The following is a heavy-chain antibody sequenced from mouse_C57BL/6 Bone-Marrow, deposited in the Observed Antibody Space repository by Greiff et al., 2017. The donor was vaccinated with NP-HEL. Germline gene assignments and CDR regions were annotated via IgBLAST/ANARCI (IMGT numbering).Heavy chain of an antibody. V-gene: IGHV1-64*01. J-gene: IGHJ3*01. CDR1: GYTFTSYW. CDR3: ARWGGLRRAY. D-gene: IGHD2-4*01. Sequence: QVQLKQPGAELVKPGASVKLSCKASGYTFTSYWMHWVKQRPGQGLEWIGMIHPNSGSTNYNEKFKSKATLTVDKSSSTAYMQLSSLTSEDSAVYYWARWGGLRRAYWGQGTLVTVSA. CDR2: IHPNSGST.